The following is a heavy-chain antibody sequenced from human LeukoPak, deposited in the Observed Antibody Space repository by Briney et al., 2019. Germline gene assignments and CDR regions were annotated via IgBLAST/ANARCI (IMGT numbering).Heavy chain of an antibody. V-gene: IGHV3-30-3*01. Sequence: PGGSLRLSCAASGFTFNSYAMHWVRQAPGKGLEWVAVISYDGSNKYYADSVKGRFTISRDNSKNTLYLQMNSLRAEDTAVYYCARDSDTWIQRGGWWGYWGQGTLVTVSS. CDR3: ARDSDTWIQRGGWWGY. CDR1: GFTFNSYA. D-gene: IGHD5-18*01. J-gene: IGHJ4*02. CDR2: ISYDGSNK.